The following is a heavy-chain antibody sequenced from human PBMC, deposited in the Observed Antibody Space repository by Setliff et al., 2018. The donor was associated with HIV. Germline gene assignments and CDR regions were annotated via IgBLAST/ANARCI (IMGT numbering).Heavy chain of an antibody. CDR3: ARKRRDYYGSGSYFGFYFYYHMDV. J-gene: IGHJ6*03. V-gene: IGHV1-2*02. D-gene: IGHD3-10*01. Sequence: RASVKVSCKASGYTFSAYYIHWVRQAPGQGLEWVGWMNPNSGGANSARMFQGKINMTRDSSINTAYLELSNLTYDDSAIYYCARKRRDYYGSGSYFGFYFYYHMDVWGQGTTVTVSS. CDR1: GYTFSAYY. CDR2: MNPNSGGA.